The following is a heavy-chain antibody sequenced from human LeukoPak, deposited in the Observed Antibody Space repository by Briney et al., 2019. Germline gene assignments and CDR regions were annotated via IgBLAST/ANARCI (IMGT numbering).Heavy chain of an antibody. CDR2: ISAYNGNT. J-gene: IGHJ4*02. Sequence: GASVKVSCKASGYTFTSYGISWVRQAPGQGLEWMGWISAYNGNTNYAQKLQGRVTMTTDTSTSTAYMELRSLRSDDTAVYYCARDRRIAAAGTVGYWGQGTLVTVSS. D-gene: IGHD6-13*01. CDR1: GYTFTSYG. CDR3: ARDRRIAAAGTVGY. V-gene: IGHV1-18*01.